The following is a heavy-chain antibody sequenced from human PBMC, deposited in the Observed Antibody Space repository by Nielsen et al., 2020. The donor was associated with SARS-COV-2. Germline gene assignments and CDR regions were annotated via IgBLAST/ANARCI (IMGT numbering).Heavy chain of an antibody. J-gene: IGHJ4*02. CDR2: ISSST. Sequence: GGSLRLSFVVSGFTISTYGMSWVGQAPGKGLEWVSAISSSTYYADSVKGRFTVSRDNSKNTLYLQMNSLRAEDTAVYYCAKRSGYTSGWYGDYWGQGTLVTVSS. V-gene: IGHV3-23*01. D-gene: IGHD6-19*01. CDR3: AKRSGYTSGWYGDY. CDR1: GFTISTYG.